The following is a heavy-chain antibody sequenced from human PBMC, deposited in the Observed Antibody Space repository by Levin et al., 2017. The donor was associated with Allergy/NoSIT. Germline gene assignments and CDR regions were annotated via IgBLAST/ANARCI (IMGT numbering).Heavy chain of an antibody. Sequence: AASVKVSCKVSGYTLTELSMHWVRQAPGKGLEWMGGFDPEDGETIYAQKFQGRVTMTEDTSTDTAYMELSSLRSEDTAVYYCATGETFPYYYGMDVWGQGTTVTVSS. CDR3: ATGETFPYYYGMDV. V-gene: IGHV1-24*01. D-gene: IGHD3-10*01. CDR1: GYTLTELS. CDR2: FDPEDGET. J-gene: IGHJ6*02.